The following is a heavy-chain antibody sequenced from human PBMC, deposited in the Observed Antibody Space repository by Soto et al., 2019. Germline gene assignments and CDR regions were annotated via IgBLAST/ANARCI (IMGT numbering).Heavy chain of an antibody. Sequence: QVLLEQSGAEVKKPRASVKVSCEASGDTLINYAISWVRQAPGQGHEWMGWISAYTGNTEHAQKFRGRVTMTTDTSTSTAYMELISLSSDDTAVYYCARERDCSSNSCYIGAPLWYLDLWGRGTLFTVSS. V-gene: IGHV1-18*04. CDR3: ARERDCSSNSCYIGAPLWYLDL. CDR1: GDTLINYA. CDR2: ISAYTGNT. J-gene: IGHJ2*01. D-gene: IGHD2-2*02.